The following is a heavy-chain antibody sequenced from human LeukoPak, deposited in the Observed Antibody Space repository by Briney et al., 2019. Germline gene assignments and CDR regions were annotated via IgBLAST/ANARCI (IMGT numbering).Heavy chain of an antibody. CDR2: IYTSGST. D-gene: IGHD2-2*01. V-gene: IGHV4-4*09. CDR3: ATSPPLGYCSSTSCRPYYYYYMDV. Sequence: PSETLSLTCTVSGGSISSYYWSWIRQPPGKGLQWIGYIYTSGSTNYNPSLNSRVTMSVDTSKNQFSLKLSSVTAADTAVYYCATSPPLGYCSSTSCRPYYYYYMDVWGKGTTVTVSS. CDR1: GGSISSYY. J-gene: IGHJ6*03.